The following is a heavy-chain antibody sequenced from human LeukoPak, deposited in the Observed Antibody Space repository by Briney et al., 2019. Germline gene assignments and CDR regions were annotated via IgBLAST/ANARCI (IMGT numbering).Heavy chain of an antibody. CDR2: MYYSGST. CDR3: ARDNYYDSSGPRNDAFDI. CDR1: GGSISSSSYY. Sequence: SETLSLTCTVSGGSISSSSYYWGWIRQPPGKGLEWIESMYYSGSTYYNPSLKSRVTISVDTSKDQFSLKLSSVTAADTAVYYCARDNYYDSSGPRNDAFDIWGQGTMVTVSS. V-gene: IGHV4-39*07. D-gene: IGHD3-22*01. J-gene: IGHJ3*02.